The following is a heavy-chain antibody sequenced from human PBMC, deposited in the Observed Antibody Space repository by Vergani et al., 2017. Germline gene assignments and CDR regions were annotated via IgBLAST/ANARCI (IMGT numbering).Heavy chain of an antibody. CDR1: GFTVSSNY. Sequence: EVQLVESGGGLIQPGGSLRLSCAASGFTVSSNYMSWVRQAPGKGLEWVSVIYSGGSTYYADSVKGRFTISRDNSKNTLNLQMNSLRAEDTAVYYCARDFVGASQFDYWGQGTLVTVSS. D-gene: IGHD1-26*01. CDR2: IYSGGST. J-gene: IGHJ4*02. CDR3: ARDFVGASQFDY. V-gene: IGHV3-53*01.